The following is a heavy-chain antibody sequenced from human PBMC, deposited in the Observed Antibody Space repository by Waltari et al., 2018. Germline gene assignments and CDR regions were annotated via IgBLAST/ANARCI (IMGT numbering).Heavy chain of an antibody. J-gene: IGHJ4*02. V-gene: IGHV4-59*01. Sequence: QVQLQESGPGMVTPSETLSLTCTVSVGSLTRCFWHWLRQPPGKGLEWIGYIYHTGSTDYGPSLKSRVTVSLDTSKNQFSLRLTSVTSADTAFYYCAREIYGGNSRPFDFWGQGTLVTVSS. CDR2: IYHTGST. CDR1: VGSLTRCF. CDR3: AREIYGGNSRPFDF. D-gene: IGHD2-21*02.